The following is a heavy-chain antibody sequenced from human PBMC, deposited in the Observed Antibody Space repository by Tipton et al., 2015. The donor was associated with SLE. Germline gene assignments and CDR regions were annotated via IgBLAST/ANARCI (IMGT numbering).Heavy chain of an antibody. CDR3: ATHLGYCSGGSCPDY. Sequence: QLVQSGGGLVQPGGSLRLSCAASGFTVSSNYMSWVRQAPGKGLEWVSGINWNGGSTGYADSVKGRFTISRDNAKNSLYLQMNSLRAEDTALYYCATHLGYCSGGSCPDYWGQGTLVTVSS. CDR2: INWNGGST. V-gene: IGHV3-20*04. J-gene: IGHJ4*02. D-gene: IGHD2-15*01. CDR1: GFTVSSNY.